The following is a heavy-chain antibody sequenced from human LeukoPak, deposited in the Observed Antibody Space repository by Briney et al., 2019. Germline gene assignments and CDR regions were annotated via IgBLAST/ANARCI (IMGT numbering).Heavy chain of an antibody. Sequence: VASVTVSCESSGHTLNNHFIHWVRQAPGQGLEWMSMINPRDGSTRTLQRFQGRLTMTRDTSTSTLYMGLSSLRSEDTATYFCARGADQEFDFWGQGTLVTVSS. CDR3: ARGADQEFDF. V-gene: IGHV1-46*02. CDR2: INPRDGST. CDR1: GHTLNNHF. J-gene: IGHJ4*02.